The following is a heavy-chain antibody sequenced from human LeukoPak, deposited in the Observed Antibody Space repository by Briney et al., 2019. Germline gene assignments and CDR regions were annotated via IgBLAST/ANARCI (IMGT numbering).Heavy chain of an antibody. D-gene: IGHD3-22*01. J-gene: IGHJ4*02. CDR3: ARGGYYDSSGSYYGVGDDF. CDR2: INPSGGST. V-gene: IGHV1-46*01. CDR1: GYTFTSYY. Sequence: ASVKVSCKASGYTFTSYYMHWVRQAPGQGLEWMGIINPSGGSTSYAQKFQGRVTMTRDMSTSTVYMELSSLRSEDTAVYYCARGGYYDSSGSYYGVGDDFWGQGTLVTVSS.